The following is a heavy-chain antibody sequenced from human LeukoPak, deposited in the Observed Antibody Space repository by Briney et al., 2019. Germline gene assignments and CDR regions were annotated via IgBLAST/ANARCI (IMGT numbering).Heavy chain of an antibody. CDR1: GGSISSYY. V-gene: IGHV4-4*07. Sequence: PSETLSLTCTVSGGSISSYYWSWIRQPAGKGLEWIGRIYTSGSTNYNPSLKSRVTMSVDTSKNQFSLKLNSVTAADTAVYYCARASGGVGARISYYYYYGMDVWGQGTTVTVSS. CDR2: IYTSGST. CDR3: ARASGGVGARISYYYYYGMDV. J-gene: IGHJ6*02. D-gene: IGHD1-26*01.